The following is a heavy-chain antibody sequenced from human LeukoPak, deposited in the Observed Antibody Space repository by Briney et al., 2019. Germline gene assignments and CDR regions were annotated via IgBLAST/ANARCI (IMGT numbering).Heavy chain of an antibody. J-gene: IGHJ4*02. CDR2: INHSGST. Sequence: SETLSLTCAVYGGSFSGYYWSWIRQPPGKGLEWIGEINHSGSTNYNPSLKSRVTISVDTSKNQFSLKLSSVTAADTAVYYCARHPNYDILTGYYKRGGYFDYWGQGTLVTVSS. D-gene: IGHD3-9*01. V-gene: IGHV4-34*01. CDR3: ARHPNYDILTGYYKRGGYFDY. CDR1: GGSFSGYY.